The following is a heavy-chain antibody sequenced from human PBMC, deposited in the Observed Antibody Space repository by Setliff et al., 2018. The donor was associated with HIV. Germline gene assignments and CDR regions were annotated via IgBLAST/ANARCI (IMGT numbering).Heavy chain of an antibody. V-gene: IGHV1-69*10. CDR2: IIPFLGIA. Sequence: ASVKVSCKASGGTFSRYPISWVRQAPGRGLEWVGGIIPFLGIANNAQKFQGRLTITADKSTSTAYMELSSLRSEDTAVYYCARNRVPDSDYYYMDVWGKGTTGTVSS. CDR1: GGTFSRYP. CDR3: ARNRVPDSDYYYMDV. D-gene: IGHD3-22*01. J-gene: IGHJ6*03.